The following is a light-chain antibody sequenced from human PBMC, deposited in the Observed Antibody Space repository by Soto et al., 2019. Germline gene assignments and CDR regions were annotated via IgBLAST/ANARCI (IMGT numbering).Light chain of an antibody. V-gene: IGKV3-11*01. J-gene: IGKJ4*01. CDR1: QSVSSY. CDR2: DAS. Sequence: EIVLTQSPATLSLSPGERATLSCRASQSVSSYLAWYQQKPGQAPRLLIYDASIMASGVPARFSGSGSGTDFSLTISSLEPEDFAVYYCQQRSYWLSFGGGTKVEIK. CDR3: QQRSYWLS.